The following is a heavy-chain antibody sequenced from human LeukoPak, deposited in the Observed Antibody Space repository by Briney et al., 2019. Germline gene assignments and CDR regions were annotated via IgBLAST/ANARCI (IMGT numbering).Heavy chain of an antibody. V-gene: IGHV1-69*05. CDR1: GGTFSSYA. D-gene: IGHD3-3*01. CDR3: ARGDFWSGYYCFDY. J-gene: IGHJ4*02. CDR2: IIPIFGTA. Sequence: ASVKVSCKASGGTFSSYAISWVRQAPGQGLEWMGGIIPIFGTANYAQKFQGRVTITTDESSSTAYMELSSLRSEDTAVYYCARGDFWSGYYCFDYWGQGTLVTVSS.